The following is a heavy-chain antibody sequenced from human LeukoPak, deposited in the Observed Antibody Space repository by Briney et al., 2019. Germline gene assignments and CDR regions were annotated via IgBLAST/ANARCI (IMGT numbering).Heavy chain of an antibody. V-gene: IGHV4-38-2*02. CDR1: SYSITNGDF. CDR2: IYHTGGT. J-gene: IGHJ3*02. Sequence: SETLSLTCTVFSYSITNGDFWGWIRQPPGKGLEWIGSIYHTGGTYYNPSLKSRVTMSVDTSRNQFSLSLNSVTAADTAFYYCARVAAVAGRVGAFDIWGQGTVVTVSP. CDR3: ARVAAVAGRVGAFDI. D-gene: IGHD6-19*01.